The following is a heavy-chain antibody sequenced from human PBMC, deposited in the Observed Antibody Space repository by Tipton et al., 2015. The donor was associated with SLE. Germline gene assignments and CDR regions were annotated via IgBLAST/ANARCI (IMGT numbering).Heavy chain of an antibody. J-gene: IGHJ4*02. CDR1: GGSISSSSYY. CDR3: ARPQIKDGYYFDY. Sequence: TLSLTCTVSGGSISSSSYYWGWIRQPPGKGLEWIGSIYYSGSTYYNPSLKSRVTISVDTSKNQFSLKLSSVTAADTAVYYCARPQIKDGYYFDYWGQGTLVTVPS. CDR2: IYYSGST. D-gene: IGHD3-10*01. V-gene: IGHV4-39*07.